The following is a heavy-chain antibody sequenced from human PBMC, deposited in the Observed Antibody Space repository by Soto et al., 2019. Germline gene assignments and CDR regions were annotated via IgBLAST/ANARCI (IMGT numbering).Heavy chain of an antibody. V-gene: IGHV1-69*01. CDR3: AQGGDGYNLGYFDY. J-gene: IGHJ4*02. CDR1: GGTFSSAA. D-gene: IGHD5-12*01. CDR2: IIPIFGTA. Sequence: QVQLVQSGAEVKKPGSSGKVSCMASGGTFSSAAISWVRQAPGQGLEWMGGIIPIFGTANYAQKFQGRVTITADESTSTAYMELSSLRSEDTAVYYCAQGGDGYNLGYFDYWGQGTLVTVSS.